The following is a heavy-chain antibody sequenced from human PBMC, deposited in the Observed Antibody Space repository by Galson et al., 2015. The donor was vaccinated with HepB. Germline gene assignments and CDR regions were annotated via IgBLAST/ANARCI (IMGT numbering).Heavy chain of an antibody. CDR3: ASAYCGVDCSENYFEY. CDR1: GGTFSSYA. CDR2: IIPIVGTG. Sequence: SVKVSCKASGGTFSSYAISWVRQAPGQGLEWMGGIIPIVGTGNYAQKLLGRVTITADESTSTVYMELSSLRSEDTAVFYCASAYCGVDCSENYFEYWGQGTLVTVSS. J-gene: IGHJ4*02. D-gene: IGHD2-21*02. V-gene: IGHV1-69*13.